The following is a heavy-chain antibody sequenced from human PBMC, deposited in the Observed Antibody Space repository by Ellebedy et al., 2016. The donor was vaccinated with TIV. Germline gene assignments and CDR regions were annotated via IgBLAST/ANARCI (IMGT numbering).Heavy chain of an antibody. V-gene: IGHV1-24*01. J-gene: IGHJ3*02. CDR1: GYTLTELS. CDR3: ATDTYSGSYGGDAFDI. CDR2: FDPEDGET. D-gene: IGHD1-26*01. Sequence: ASVKVSCKVSGYTLTELSMHWVRQAPGKGLEWMGGFDPEDGETIYAQKFQGRVTMTEDTSTDTAYMELSSLRSEYTAVYYCATDTYSGSYGGDAFDIWGQGTMVTVSS.